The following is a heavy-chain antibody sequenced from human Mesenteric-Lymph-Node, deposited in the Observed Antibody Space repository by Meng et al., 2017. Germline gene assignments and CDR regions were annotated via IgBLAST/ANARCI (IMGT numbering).Heavy chain of an antibody. CDR3: ANLQMFPWANWFDP. CDR2: IRGSGGST. J-gene: IGHJ5*02. V-gene: IGHV3-23*01. CDR1: GFTFSSYA. Sequence: EVQLLESGGGLVQPGGSLRLSCAASGFTFSSYAMRWVSQAPGKGLEWVSAIRGSGGSTYYADSVKGRFTISRDNSKNTLYLQMNSLRAEDTAVYYCANLQMFPWANWFDPWGQGTLVTVSS. D-gene: IGHD3-10*02.